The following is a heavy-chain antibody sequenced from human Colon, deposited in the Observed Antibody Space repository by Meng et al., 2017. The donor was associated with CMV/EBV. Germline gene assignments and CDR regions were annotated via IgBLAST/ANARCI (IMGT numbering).Heavy chain of an antibody. Sequence: GGSLRFSCAASGFTFSSYSMNWVRQAPGKGLEWVSSISSSSSYIYYADSVKGRFTISRDNAKNSLYLQMNSLRAEDTAVYYCARETVQYSYYYYGMDVWGQGTTVTVSS. D-gene: IGHD4-11*01. CDR1: GFTFSSYS. CDR3: ARETVQYSYYYYGMDV. J-gene: IGHJ6*02. V-gene: IGHV3-21*01. CDR2: ISSSSSYI.